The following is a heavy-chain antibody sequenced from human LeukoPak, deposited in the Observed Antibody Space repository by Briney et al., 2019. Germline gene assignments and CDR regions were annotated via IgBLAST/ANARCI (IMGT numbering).Heavy chain of an antibody. CDR3: ASRPYSGSNYPHFDY. CDR2: ISGSGGST. Sequence: GGSLRLSCAGSGFTFSSYGMSWVRQAPGKGLEWVSAISGSGGSTYYADSVKGRFTISRDNSKSTLFLQMNSLRAEDTAVYYCASRPYSGSNYPHFDYWGQGTLVTVSS. D-gene: IGHD1-26*01. CDR1: GFTFSSYG. V-gene: IGHV3-23*01. J-gene: IGHJ4*02.